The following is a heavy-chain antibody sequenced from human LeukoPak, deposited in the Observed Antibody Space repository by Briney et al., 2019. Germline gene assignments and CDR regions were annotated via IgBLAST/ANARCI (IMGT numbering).Heavy chain of an antibody. J-gene: IGHJ3*02. V-gene: IGHV4-34*01. CDR3: ARGFWSGYYLKGAFDI. D-gene: IGHD3-3*01. CDR1: GGSFSGYY. CDR2: INHSGST. Sequence: SETLSLTCAVYGGSFSGYYWSWIRQPPGKGLEWIGEINHSGSTNYNPSLKSRVTISVDTSKNQFSLKLSSVTAADTAVYYCARGFWSGYYLKGAFDIWGQGTMVTVSS.